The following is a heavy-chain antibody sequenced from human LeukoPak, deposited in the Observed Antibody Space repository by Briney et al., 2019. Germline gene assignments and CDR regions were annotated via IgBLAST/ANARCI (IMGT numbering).Heavy chain of an antibody. CDR3: ARGVAAGVDF. V-gene: IGHV1-8*01. J-gene: IGHJ4*02. Sequence: EASVKVSCKASGYTFTSLDVNWMRLAPGQGLEWMGWMSPNSGKTGYAQNFQGRVTMTRDASISTAYMELSSLTSEDTAVYYCARGVAAGVDFWGQGTLITVSS. CDR2: MSPNSGKT. D-gene: IGHD6-13*01. CDR1: GYTFTSLD.